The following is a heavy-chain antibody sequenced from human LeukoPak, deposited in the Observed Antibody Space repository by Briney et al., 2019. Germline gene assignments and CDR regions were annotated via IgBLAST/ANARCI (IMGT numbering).Heavy chain of an antibody. CDR1: GFTFGDYA. V-gene: IGHV3-49*04. Sequence: GGSLRLSCTASGFTFGDYAMSWVRQAPGKGLGWVGFIRSKAYGGTTEYAASVKGRFTISRDDSKSIAYLQMNSLKTEDTAMYYCTRPKEAYYYDSDDYWGQGTLVTVSS. J-gene: IGHJ4*02. D-gene: IGHD3-22*01. CDR3: TRPKEAYYYDSDDY. CDR2: IRSKAYGGTT.